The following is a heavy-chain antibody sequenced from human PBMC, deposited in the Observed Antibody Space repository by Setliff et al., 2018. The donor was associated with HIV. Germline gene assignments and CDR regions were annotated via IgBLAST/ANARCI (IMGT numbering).Heavy chain of an antibody. V-gene: IGHV4-59*08. J-gene: IGHJ4*02. CDR2: IDYSGST. CDR1: GGSISEYY. Sequence: SETLSLTCTVSGGSISEYYWSWIRQPPGKGLEWIGYIDYSGSTNYNASLKSRLTMSIDTSKSQFSLKLSSVTAADTAVYYCARGVYFDYWGQGTLVTVSS. CDR3: ARGVYFDY.